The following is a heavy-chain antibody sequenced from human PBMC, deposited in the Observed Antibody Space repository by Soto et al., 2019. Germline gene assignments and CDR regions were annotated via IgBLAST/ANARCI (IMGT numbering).Heavy chain of an antibody. CDR1: GCSISSGDYY. J-gene: IGHJ5*02. Sequence: PSETLSLTCTVSGCSISSGDYYWSWIRQPPGKGLEWIGYIYYSGSTYYNPSLKSRVIISVDTSKNQFSLKLSSVTAADTAVYYCAKHGFLAVAGLRTWGQGTLVTVSS. CDR2: IYYSGST. CDR3: AKHGFLAVAGLRT. D-gene: IGHD6-19*01. V-gene: IGHV4-30-4*01.